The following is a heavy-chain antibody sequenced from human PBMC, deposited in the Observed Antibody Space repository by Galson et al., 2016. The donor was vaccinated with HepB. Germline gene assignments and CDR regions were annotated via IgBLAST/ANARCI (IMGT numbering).Heavy chain of an antibody. V-gene: IGHV3-33*01. J-gene: IGHJ4*02. Sequence: SLRLSCAASGFTFSSYGMHWVRQAPGKGLDWVAVIWYDGSNKYYADSVKGRFTISRDNSKNTLYLQMNSLRAEDTAVYYCARERGIAAAATLDYWGQGTLVTVSS. CDR3: ARERGIAAAATLDY. D-gene: IGHD6-13*01. CDR2: IWYDGSNK. CDR1: GFTFSSYG.